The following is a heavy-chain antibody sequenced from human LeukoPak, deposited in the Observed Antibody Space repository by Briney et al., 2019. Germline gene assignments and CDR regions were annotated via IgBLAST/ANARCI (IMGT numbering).Heavy chain of an antibody. CDR3: ARGLEYSSSSDY. Sequence: GRSLRPSCAASGFTFSSYAMHWVRQAPGKGLEWVAVISYDGSNKYYADSVKGRFTISRDNSKNTLYLQMNSLRAEDTAVYYCARGLEYSSSSDYWGQGTLVTVS. V-gene: IGHV3-30-3*01. CDR1: GFTFSSYA. D-gene: IGHD6-6*01. CDR2: ISYDGSNK. J-gene: IGHJ4*02.